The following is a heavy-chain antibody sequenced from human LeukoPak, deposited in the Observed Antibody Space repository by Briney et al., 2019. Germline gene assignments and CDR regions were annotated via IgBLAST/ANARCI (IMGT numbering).Heavy chain of an antibody. CDR3: ARDKRVAAGTNRFDP. CDR1: GFTFSDYY. V-gene: IGHV3-11*01. D-gene: IGHD6-13*01. Sequence: GGSLRLSCAASGFTFSDYYMSWIRQAPGKGLEWVSYISSSGSTIYYADSVKGRFTISRDNAKNSLYLQMNSLRAEDTAVYYCARDKRVAAGTNRFDPWGQGTLVTVSS. CDR2: ISSSGSTI. J-gene: IGHJ5*02.